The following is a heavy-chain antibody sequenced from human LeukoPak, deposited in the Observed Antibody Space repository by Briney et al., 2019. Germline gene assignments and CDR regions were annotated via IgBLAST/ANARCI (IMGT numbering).Heavy chain of an antibody. CDR1: GFTVSSNY. V-gene: IGHV3-53*01. CDR2: IYSGGST. Sequence: PGGSLRLSCAASGFTVSSNYMSWVRQAPGKGLEWVSVIYSGGSTYYADSVKGRFTISRDNSKNTLYLQMNSLRAEDTAVYYCASSSTVPYYFDYWGQGTLVTVSS. D-gene: IGHD3-10*01. CDR3: ASSSTVPYYFDY. J-gene: IGHJ4*02.